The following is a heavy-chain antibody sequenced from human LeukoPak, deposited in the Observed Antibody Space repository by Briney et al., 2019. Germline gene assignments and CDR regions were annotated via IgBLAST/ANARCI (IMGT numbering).Heavy chain of an antibody. Sequence: SETLSLTCTVSGGSISSYYWSWIRQPPGKGLEWIGYIYYSRSTNYNPSLKSRVTISVDTSKNQFSLKLSSVTAADTAVYYCARVGSSWYFDYWGQGTLVTVSS. CDR1: GGSISSYY. V-gene: IGHV4-59*01. D-gene: IGHD6-13*01. CDR2: IYYSRST. J-gene: IGHJ4*02. CDR3: ARVGSSWYFDY.